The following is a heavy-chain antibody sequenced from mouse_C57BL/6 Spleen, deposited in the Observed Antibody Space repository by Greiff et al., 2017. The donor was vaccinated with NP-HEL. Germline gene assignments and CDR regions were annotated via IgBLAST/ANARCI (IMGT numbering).Heavy chain of an antibody. CDR2: IDPSDSYT. V-gene: IGHV1-69*01. D-gene: IGHD3-2*02. Sequence: QVQLQQPGAELVMPGASVKLSCKASDYTFTSYWMHWVKQRPGQGLEWIGEIDPSDSYTNYNQKFKGKSTLTVDKSSSTAYMQLSSLTSEDSAVYYCARGGSGYYFDYWGQGTTLTVSS. J-gene: IGHJ2*01. CDR3: ARGGSGYYFDY. CDR1: DYTFTSYW.